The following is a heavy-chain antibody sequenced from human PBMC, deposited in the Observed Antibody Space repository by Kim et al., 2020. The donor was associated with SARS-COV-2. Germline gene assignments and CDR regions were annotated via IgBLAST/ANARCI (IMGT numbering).Heavy chain of an antibody. CDR2: ISYDGSNK. CDR1: GFTFSSYA. J-gene: IGHJ6*01. V-gene: IGHV3-30*04. D-gene: IGHD5-12*01. Sequence: GGSLRLSCAASGFTFSSYAMHWVRQAPGKGLEWVAVISYDGSNKYYADSVKGRFIISRDNSKNTLYLQMNSLRAEDTAVYYCAREEGDGYASWTDYYYG. CDR3: AREEGDGYASWTDYYYG.